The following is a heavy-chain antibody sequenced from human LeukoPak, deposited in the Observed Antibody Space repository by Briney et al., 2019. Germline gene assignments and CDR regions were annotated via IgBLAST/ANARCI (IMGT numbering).Heavy chain of an antibody. CDR3: AKDRADRYDFWSGYSYYYYYYGMDV. J-gene: IGHJ6*02. V-gene: IGHV3-9*01. CDR2: ISWNSGSI. Sequence: PGGSLRLSCAASGFTFDDYAMHWVRQAPGKGLEWVSGISWNSGSIGYADSVKGRFTIPRDNAKNSLYLQMNSLRAEDTALYYCAKDRADRYDFWSGYSYYYYYYGMDVWGQGTTVTVSS. D-gene: IGHD3-3*01. CDR1: GFTFDDYA.